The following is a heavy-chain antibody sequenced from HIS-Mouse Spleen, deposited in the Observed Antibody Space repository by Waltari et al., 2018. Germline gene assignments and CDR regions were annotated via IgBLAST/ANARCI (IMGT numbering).Heavy chain of an antibody. V-gene: IGHV4-39*07. J-gene: IGHJ2*01. CDR2: IYYSGST. D-gene: IGHD6-13*01. CDR3: AREIPYSSSWYDWYFDL. CDR1: GGSISSRSYY. Sequence: QLQLQESGPGLVTPSETLSLTCPVSGGSISSRSYYWGWIRQPPGKGLEWIGSIYYSGSTYYNPSLKSRVTISVDTSKNQFSLKLSSVTAADTAVYYCAREIPYSSSWYDWYFDLWGRGTLVTVSS.